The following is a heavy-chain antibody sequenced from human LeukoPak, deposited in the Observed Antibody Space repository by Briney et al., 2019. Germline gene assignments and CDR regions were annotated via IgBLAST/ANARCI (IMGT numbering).Heavy chain of an antibody. J-gene: IGHJ4*02. CDR3: ARGNYYDSSGYYNRYYCDY. V-gene: IGHV4-59*01. CDR1: GGSISSYY. D-gene: IGHD3-22*01. Sequence: SETLSLTCTVSGGSISSYYWSWIRQPPGKGLEWIGYIYYSGSTNYNPSLKSRVTISIDTSKNQFSLKLDSVTAAHTAVYYCARGNYYDSSGYYNRYYCDYWGKGTLVTVSS. CDR2: IYYSGST.